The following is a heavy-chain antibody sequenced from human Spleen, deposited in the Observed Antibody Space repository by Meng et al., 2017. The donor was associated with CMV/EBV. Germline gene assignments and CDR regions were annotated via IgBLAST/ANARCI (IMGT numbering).Heavy chain of an antibody. CDR1: GFTFSSYG. V-gene: IGHV3-33*01. Sequence: GGSLRLSCAASGFTFSSYGMYWVRQAPGKGLEWVAIIWYDGNNKYYADSVRGRFTISRDNSKNTLYLQMNILRPEDTAVYYCARDLSVTTWGYYGMDVWGQGTTVTVSS. J-gene: IGHJ6*02. CDR2: IWYDGNNK. CDR3: ARDLSVTTWGYYGMDV. D-gene: IGHD4-11*01.